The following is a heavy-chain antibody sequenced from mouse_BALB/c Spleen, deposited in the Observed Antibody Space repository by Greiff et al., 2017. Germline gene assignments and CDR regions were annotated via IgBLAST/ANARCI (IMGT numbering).Heavy chain of an antibody. CDR3: ERQTTVGYFDV. CDR2: ISNGGGST. Sequence: EVQGVESGGGLVQPGGSLKLSCAASGFTFSSYTMSWVRQTPEKRLEWVAYISNGGGSTYYPDTVKGRFTISRDNAKKTLYLQMSSLKSEETAMYYCERQTTVGYFDVWGAGTTVTVSS. J-gene: IGHJ1*01. D-gene: IGHD1-1*01. V-gene: IGHV5-12-2*01. CDR1: GFTFSSYT.